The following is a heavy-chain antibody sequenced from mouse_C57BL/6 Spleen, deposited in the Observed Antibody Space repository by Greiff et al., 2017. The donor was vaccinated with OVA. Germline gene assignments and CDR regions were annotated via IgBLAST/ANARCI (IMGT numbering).Heavy chain of an antibody. CDR2: IWSGGST. J-gene: IGHJ3*01. CDR3: ARNPRSGAWFAY. Sequence: QVQLQQSGPGLVQPSQSLSITCTVSGFSLTSYGVHWVRQSPGKGLEWLGVIWSGGSTDYNAAFISRLSICKDNTKSQVFFKMNNLQADDTTIDDCARNPRSGAWFAYWGQGTLVTVSA. CDR1: GFSLTSYG. V-gene: IGHV2-2*01. D-gene: IGHD3-2*02.